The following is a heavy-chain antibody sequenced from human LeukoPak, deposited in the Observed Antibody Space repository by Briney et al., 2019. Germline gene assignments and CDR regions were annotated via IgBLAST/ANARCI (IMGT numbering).Heavy chain of an antibody. D-gene: IGHD3-10*01. J-gene: IGHJ4*02. Sequence: GGTLRLSCAASGFTFSSYEMNWVRQAPGKGLEWVSYISSSGSTIYYADSVKGRFTISRENAKNSLYLQMNSLRAEDTAVYYCARVDTYYYGSGSQYWGQGTLVTVSS. V-gene: IGHV3-48*03. CDR1: GFTFSSYE. CDR3: ARVDTYYYGSGSQY. CDR2: ISSSGSTI.